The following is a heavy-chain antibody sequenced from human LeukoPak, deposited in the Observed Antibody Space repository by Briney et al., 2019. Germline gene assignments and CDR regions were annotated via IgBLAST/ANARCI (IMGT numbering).Heavy chain of an antibody. J-gene: IGHJ4*02. CDR1: GYSSTNYY. CDR3: ARGGTVMVTGGFDS. CDR2: INPSGRYT. D-gene: IGHD5-18*01. Sequence: ASVKVSXKVSGYSSTNYYMHWVRQAPGQGLEWMGIINPSGRYTSYAQKFQGRVTMTRDTSTSTVSMQLSSLRSEDTAVYYCARGGTVMVTGGFDSWGQGTLVTVSS. V-gene: IGHV1-46*03.